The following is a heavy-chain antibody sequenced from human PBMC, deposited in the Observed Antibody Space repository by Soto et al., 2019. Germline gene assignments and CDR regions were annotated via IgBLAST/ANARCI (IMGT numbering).Heavy chain of an antibody. CDR1: GFTFSSYA. Sequence: PGGSLRLSCAASGFTFSSYAMSWVRQAPGKGLEWVAVICDGGSSTYYADSVKGRFTISRDNSKNTLYLQMNSLRAEDTAVYYCAIMTSSKYYYDSSHGAFDIWGQGTMVTVSS. V-gene: IGHV3-23*01. J-gene: IGHJ3*02. CDR3: AIMTSSKYYYDSSHGAFDI. D-gene: IGHD3-22*01. CDR2: ICDGGSST.